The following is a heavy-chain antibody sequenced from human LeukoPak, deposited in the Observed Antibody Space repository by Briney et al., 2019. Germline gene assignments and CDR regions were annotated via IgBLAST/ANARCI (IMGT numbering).Heavy chain of an antibody. CDR2: ISGSGDRT. CDR3: AKERAVVPRGGMDV. J-gene: IGHJ6*02. V-gene: IGHV3-23*01. CDR1: GFTFSSYA. D-gene: IGHD2-2*01. Sequence: GGALRLSCAASGFTFSSYAMSWVRQAPGKGLEWVSAISGSGDRTYYADSVKGRFTISRDNSKNTLYLQMTSLRAEDTAVYYCAKERAVVPRGGMDVWGQGTTVTVSS.